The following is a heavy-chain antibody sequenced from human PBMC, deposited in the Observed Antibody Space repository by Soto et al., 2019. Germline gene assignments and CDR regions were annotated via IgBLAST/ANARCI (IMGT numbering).Heavy chain of an antibody. CDR2: IHYSGNT. CDR1: GGSISVYY. D-gene: IGHD6-13*01. CDR3: ARRMAAAGTWWFDP. J-gene: IGHJ5*02. V-gene: IGHV4-59*01. Sequence: SETLSLTCSVAGGSISVYYWTWIRQPPGKELEWIGYIHYSGNTNYNPSLKSRVTILVDTSKNQFSLKLSSVTAADTAVYYCARRMAAAGTWWFDPWGQGTLVTVSS.